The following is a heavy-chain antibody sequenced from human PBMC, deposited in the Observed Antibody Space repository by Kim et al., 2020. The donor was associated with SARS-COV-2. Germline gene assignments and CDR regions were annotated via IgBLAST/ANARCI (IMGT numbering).Heavy chain of an antibody. CDR3: ARRRCNGFLPTDY. Sequence: SETLSLTCTVSGGSISSSSYYWGWIRQPPGKGLEWIGSIYYSGSTYYNPSLKSRVTISVDTSKNQFSLKLSSVTAADTAVYYCARRRCNGFLPTDYWGQGTLVSVSS. V-gene: IGHV4-39*01. D-gene: IGHD2-8*01. CDR2: IYYSGST. J-gene: IGHJ4*02. CDR1: GGSISSSSYY.